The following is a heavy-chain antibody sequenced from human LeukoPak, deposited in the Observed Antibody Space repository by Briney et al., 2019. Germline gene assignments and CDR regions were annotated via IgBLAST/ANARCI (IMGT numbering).Heavy chain of an antibody. CDR1: GFTFTGYA. V-gene: IGHV3-23*01. CDR2: ISESGGST. Sequence: GGSLRLSCAASGFTFTGYAMTWVRQAPGKGLEWVSHISESGGSTHYADSVKGRFTISRDNSKNTLYLQMNSLRAEDTAVYYCAKDSCSGGSCYTDYWSQGTLVTVSS. J-gene: IGHJ4*02. CDR3: AKDSCSGGSCYTDY. D-gene: IGHD2-15*01.